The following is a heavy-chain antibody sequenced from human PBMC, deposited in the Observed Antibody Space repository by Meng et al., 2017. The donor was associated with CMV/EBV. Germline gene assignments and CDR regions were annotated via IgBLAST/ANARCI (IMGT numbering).Heavy chain of an antibody. V-gene: IGHV1-8*01. J-gene: IGHJ4*02. D-gene: IGHD2-2*01. CDR3: ARGPYCSSTSCYPKRGLVDY. CDR1: GYTFTSYD. Sequence: ASVKVSCKASGYTFTSYDINWVRQATGQGLEWMGWMNPNSGNTGYAQKFQGRVTMTRNTSISTAYMELSSLRSEDTAVYYCARGPYCSSTSCYPKRGLVDYWGQGTLVTVSS. CDR2: MNPNSGNT.